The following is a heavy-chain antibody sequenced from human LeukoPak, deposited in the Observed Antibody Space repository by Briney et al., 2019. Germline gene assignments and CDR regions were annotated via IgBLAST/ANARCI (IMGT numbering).Heavy chain of an antibody. Sequence: GGSLSLSCALSGFTFSSHAMSCVRQAPGEGLEWVSTISANSYYTYYPAAVQGRFTIFRDNYKNTPLQQKNSLRADDAALYYCANFVDTSMGGNDYWGKGTPVTVSS. D-gene: IGHD3-16*01. CDR2: ISANSYYT. J-gene: IGHJ4*02. V-gene: IGHV3-23*01. CDR1: GFTFSSHA. CDR3: ANFVDTSMGGNDY.